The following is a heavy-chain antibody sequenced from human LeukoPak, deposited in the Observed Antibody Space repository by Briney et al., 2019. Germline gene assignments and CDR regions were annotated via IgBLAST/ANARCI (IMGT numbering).Heavy chain of an antibody. CDR2: IKQDESEE. CDR1: GFTFSSYW. Sequence: GGSLRLSCAASGFTFSSYWMSWVRQAPGKGLEWVANIKQDESEEYYVDPVKGRFTISRDNAKNSLYLQMNSLRAEDTAVYFCARRIVTYYYGSGLDYWGQGTLVTVSS. J-gene: IGHJ4*02. CDR3: ARRIVTYYYGSGLDY. V-gene: IGHV3-7*01. D-gene: IGHD3-10*01.